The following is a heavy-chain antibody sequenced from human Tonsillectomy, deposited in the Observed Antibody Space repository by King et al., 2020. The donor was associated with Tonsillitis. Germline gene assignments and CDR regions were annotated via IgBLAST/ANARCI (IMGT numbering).Heavy chain of an antibody. J-gene: IGHJ3*02. D-gene: IGHD3-9*01. Sequence: EMQLVQSGGGLVQPGGSLRLSCAASGFTFSSYAMSWVRQAPGKGLEWVSVIYSGGSSTYYADSVKGRFTISRDNSKNTLYLQMNSLRAEDTAVYYCAKGFSYIGGILTGRTTRSCFDIWGRGTMVTVSS. CDR2: IYSGGSST. CDR1: GFTFSSYA. CDR3: AKGFSYIGGILTGRTTRSCFDI. V-gene: IGHV3-23*03.